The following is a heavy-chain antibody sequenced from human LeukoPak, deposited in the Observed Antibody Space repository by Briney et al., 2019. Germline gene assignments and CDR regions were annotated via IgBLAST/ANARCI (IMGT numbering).Heavy chain of an antibody. CDR1: GFTFSNYA. Sequence: GGSLRLSCAASGFTFSNYAMTWVRQTPGKGLEWVAIIDGGRAPGFYADSVKGRFTVSRDDSTSMLFLQMNSLRVEDTAIYYCAKDSFSANGIYDALDVWGQGTMVTVSS. D-gene: IGHD1-26*01. V-gene: IGHV3-23*01. CDR3: AKDSFSANGIYDALDV. CDR2: IDGGRAPG. J-gene: IGHJ3*01.